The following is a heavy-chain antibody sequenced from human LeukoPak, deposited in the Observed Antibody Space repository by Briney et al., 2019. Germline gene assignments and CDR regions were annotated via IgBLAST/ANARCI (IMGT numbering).Heavy chain of an antibody. CDR1: GGSISSSNW. J-gene: IGHJ6*04. D-gene: IGHD3-10*01. CDR2: IYHSGST. V-gene: IGHV4-4*02. Sequence: PSETLSLTCAVSGGSISSSNWWSWVRQPPGKGLEWIGEIYHSGSTNYNPSLKSRVTISVDKSKNQFSLKLSSVTAAGTAVYYCARHYGSGSYYYYYGMDVWGKGTTVTVSS. CDR3: ARHYGSGSYYYYYGMDV.